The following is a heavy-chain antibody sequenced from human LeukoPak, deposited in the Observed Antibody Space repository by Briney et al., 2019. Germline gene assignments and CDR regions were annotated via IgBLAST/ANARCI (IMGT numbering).Heavy chain of an antibody. CDR1: GYTFTSYY. D-gene: IGHD3-22*01. V-gene: IGHV1-46*01. CDR2: INPSGGST. CDR3: AREFAHYYDSSGYQPFDY. Sequence: ASVKVSCKASGYTFTSYYMHWVRQAPGQGLEWMGIINPSGGSTSYAQKFQGRVTMTRDTSTGTVYMELSSLRSEDTAVYYCAREFAHYYDSSGYQPFDYWAREPWSPSPQ. J-gene: IGHJ4*02.